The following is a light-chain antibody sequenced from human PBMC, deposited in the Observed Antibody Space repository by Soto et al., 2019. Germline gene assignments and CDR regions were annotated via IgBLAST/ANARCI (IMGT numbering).Light chain of an antibody. J-gene: IGLJ1*01. CDR1: SSNIGRDP. Sequence: QSVLTQPPSASGTPGQRVSISCCGSSSNIGRDPVNWYQHLPGTAPKLLIYENNQRPSGVPDRFSGSKSGTSASLAISGLQSEDEADYFCAGWDADLRGFVFGTGTKLTVL. CDR3: AGWDADLRGFV. V-gene: IGLV1-44*01. CDR2: ENN.